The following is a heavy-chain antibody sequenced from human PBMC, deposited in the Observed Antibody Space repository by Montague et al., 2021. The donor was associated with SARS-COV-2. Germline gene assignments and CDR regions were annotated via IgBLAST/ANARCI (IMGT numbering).Heavy chain of an antibody. CDR3: ARQHAGYCSGGSCYWGAYFDC. D-gene: IGHD2-15*01. Sequence: SETLSLTCTVSGGSISSSSYYWGWIRQPPGKGLEWIGSIYYSGSTYYNPSLKSRVTISVDTSKNQFSLKLSSVTAADTAVYYCARQHAGYCSGGSCYWGAYFDCWGQGTLVTVSS. CDR1: GGSISSSSYY. J-gene: IGHJ4*02. V-gene: IGHV4-39*01. CDR2: IYYSGST.